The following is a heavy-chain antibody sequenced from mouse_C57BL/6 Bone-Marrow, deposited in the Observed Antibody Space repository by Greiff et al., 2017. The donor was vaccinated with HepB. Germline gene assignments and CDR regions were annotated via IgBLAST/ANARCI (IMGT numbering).Heavy chain of an antibody. V-gene: IGHV1-61*01. D-gene: IGHD1-1*01. CDR3: ARPYGSSPWFAY. CDR1: GYTFTSYW. CDR2: IYPSDSET. J-gene: IGHJ3*01. Sequence: QVQLKQPGAELVRPGSSVKLSCKASGYTFTSYWMDWVKQRPGQGLEWIGNIYPSDSETHYNPKFKDKATLTVDKSSSTAYMQLSSLTSEDSAVYYCARPYGSSPWFAYWGQGTLVTVSA.